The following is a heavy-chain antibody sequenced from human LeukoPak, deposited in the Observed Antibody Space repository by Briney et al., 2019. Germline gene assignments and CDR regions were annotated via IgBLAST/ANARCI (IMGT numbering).Heavy chain of an antibody. J-gene: IGHJ4*02. CDR3: AKDLSGYSYSQSPFDY. Sequence: GGTLRLSCAASGFTFSSYGMSWVRQAPGKGLEWVSAISGSGGSTYYADSVKGRFTISRDNSKNTLYLQMNSLRAEDTAVYYCAKDLSGYSYSQSPFDYWGQGTLVTVSS. CDR2: ISGSGGST. CDR1: GFTFSSYG. V-gene: IGHV3-23*01. D-gene: IGHD5-18*01.